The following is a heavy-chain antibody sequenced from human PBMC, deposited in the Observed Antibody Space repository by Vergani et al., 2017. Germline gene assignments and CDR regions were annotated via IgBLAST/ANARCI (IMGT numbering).Heavy chain of an antibody. D-gene: IGHD6-19*01. J-gene: IGHJ4*02. V-gene: IGHV3-33*03. Sequence: QVQLVESGGGVVQPGRSLRLSCAASGFTFSNYGMHWVRQAPGKGLEWVAVIWYDGSNKYYTDSVKGRFTISRDNSKNTLYLQMNSLRAEDTAVYYCAKTKGRYSSGWYQDYWGQGTLVTVSS. CDR2: IWYDGSNK. CDR1: GFTFSNYG. CDR3: AKTKGRYSSGWYQDY.